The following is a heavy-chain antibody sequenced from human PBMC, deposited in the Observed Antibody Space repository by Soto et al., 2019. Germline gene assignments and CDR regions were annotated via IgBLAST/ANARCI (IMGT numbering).Heavy chain of an antibody. Sequence: QITLKESGPTLVKPTQTLTLTCTFSGFSLSTRGVGVGWIRQPPGKALEWLAIIYWDDDKRYSPSLKSRLTIPKDTSKNQVVLTMTTMDPVDTATYYCAHKGGGDRILDYWGQGTLVTVSS. D-gene: IGHD3-16*01. CDR1: GFSLSTRGVG. V-gene: IGHV2-5*02. CDR3: AHKGGGDRILDY. CDR2: IYWDDDK. J-gene: IGHJ4*02.